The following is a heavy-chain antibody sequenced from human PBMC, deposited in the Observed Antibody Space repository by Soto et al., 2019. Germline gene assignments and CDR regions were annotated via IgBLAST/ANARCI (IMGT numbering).Heavy chain of an antibody. V-gene: IGHV1-69*02. CDR2: VNPTVSRS. Sequence: QVQLVQSGAGVKRPGSSVKASCKASGDTFNFYSINWVRRAPGLGLEWRGRVNPTVSRSNYAQKFQGRVTMTADKSTSTAYMELSSLRSEDTAIYYCASSYGSGYRAFDYWGQGALVTVSS. D-gene: IGHD3-10*01. J-gene: IGHJ4*02. CDR1: GDTFNFYS. CDR3: ASSYGSGYRAFDY.